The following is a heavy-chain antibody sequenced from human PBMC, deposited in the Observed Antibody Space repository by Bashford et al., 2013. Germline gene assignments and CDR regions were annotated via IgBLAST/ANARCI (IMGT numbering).Heavy chain of an antibody. CDR2: ISGSSGST. CDR3: ARDRGLTTESAFDI. Sequence: VRQAPGKGLEWVSAISGSSGSTYYADSVKGRFTISRDNAKNSLYLQMNSLRDEDTAVYYCARDRGLTTESAFDIWGQGTMVTVSS. V-gene: IGHV3-23*01. D-gene: IGHD4-17*01. J-gene: IGHJ3*02.